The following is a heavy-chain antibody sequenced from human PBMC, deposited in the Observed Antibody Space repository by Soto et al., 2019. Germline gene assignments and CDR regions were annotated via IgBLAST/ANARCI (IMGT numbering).Heavy chain of an antibody. J-gene: IGHJ4*02. CDR2: ISYDGSNK. CDR1: GFTFSSYG. D-gene: IGHD3-3*01. CDR3: AKERRFLEWLFDY. V-gene: IGHV3-30*18. Sequence: GGSLRLSCAASGFTFSSYGMHWVRQAPGKGLEWVAVISYDGSNKYYADSVKGRFTISRDNSKNTLYLQMNSLRAEDTAVYYCAKERRFLEWLFDYWGQGTLVTVSS.